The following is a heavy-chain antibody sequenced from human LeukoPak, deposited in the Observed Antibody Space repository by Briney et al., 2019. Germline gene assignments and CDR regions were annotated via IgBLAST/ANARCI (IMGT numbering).Heavy chain of an antibody. CDR1: GYTFTGYY. V-gene: IGHV1-2*04. Sequence: ASVKVSCKASGYTFTGYYMHWVRQAPGQGLEWMGWINPNSGGTNYAQKFQGWVTMTRDTSISTAYMELSRLRSDDTAVYYCARDGGAVAVYFDYWGQGTLVTVSS. CDR2: INPNSGGT. D-gene: IGHD6-19*01. CDR3: ARDGGAVAVYFDY. J-gene: IGHJ4*02.